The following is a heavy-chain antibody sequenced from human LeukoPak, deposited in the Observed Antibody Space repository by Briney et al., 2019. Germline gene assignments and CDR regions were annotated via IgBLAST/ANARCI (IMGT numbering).Heavy chain of an antibody. Sequence: ASVKVSCKASGCTFTSYYMHWVRQAPGQGLEWMGWINPNSGGTNYAQKFQGRVTMTRDTSISTAYMELSRLRSDDTAVYYCARGGLELPLTTEYNWFDPWGQGTLVTVSS. CDR2: INPNSGGT. V-gene: IGHV1-2*02. D-gene: IGHD1-7*01. CDR1: GCTFTSYY. CDR3: ARGGLELPLTTEYNWFDP. J-gene: IGHJ5*02.